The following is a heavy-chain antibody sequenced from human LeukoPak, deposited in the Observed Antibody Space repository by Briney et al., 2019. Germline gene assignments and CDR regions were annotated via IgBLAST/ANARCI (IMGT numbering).Heavy chain of an antibody. CDR2: IWYDGSNK. D-gene: IGHD5-24*01. Sequence: GRSLRLSCAASGFTFSSYGMHWVRQAPGKGLEWVAVIWYDGSNKYYADSVKGRFTISRDNSKNTLYLQMNSLRAEDTAVYYCARGLVEMATNTRGWFVPWGHGTLVT. J-gene: IGHJ5*02. CDR1: GFTFSSYG. V-gene: IGHV3-33*01. CDR3: ARGLVEMATNTRGWFVP.